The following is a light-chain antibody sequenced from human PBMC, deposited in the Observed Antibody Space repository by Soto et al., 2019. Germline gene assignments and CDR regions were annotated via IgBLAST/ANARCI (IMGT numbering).Light chain of an antibody. CDR3: QQRSNWPPT. CDR2: DAS. Sequence: TVLTHSPATLSLAPCESATLAFRASQSVSSYLAWYQQKPGQAPRLLIYDASNRATGIPARFSGSGSGTDFTLTISSLEPEDFAVYYCQQRSNWPPTFGQGTRLEIK. J-gene: IGKJ5*01. CDR1: QSVSSY. V-gene: IGKV3-11*01.